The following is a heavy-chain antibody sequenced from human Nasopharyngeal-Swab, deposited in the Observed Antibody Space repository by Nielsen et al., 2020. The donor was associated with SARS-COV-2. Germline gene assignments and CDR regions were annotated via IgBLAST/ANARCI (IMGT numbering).Heavy chain of an antibody. V-gene: IGHV3-13*01. CDR2: ISGTAGDT. Sequence: GESLKISCAASGFTFSSYAMSWVRQAPGKGLEWVSAISGTAGDTYYPGSVKGRFTISRENAKNSLYLQMNNLRAGDTAVYYCARSFSYDSSGYYYWYFDLWGRGTLVTVSS. D-gene: IGHD3-22*01. CDR3: ARSFSYDSSGYYYWYFDL. CDR1: GFTFSSYA. J-gene: IGHJ2*01.